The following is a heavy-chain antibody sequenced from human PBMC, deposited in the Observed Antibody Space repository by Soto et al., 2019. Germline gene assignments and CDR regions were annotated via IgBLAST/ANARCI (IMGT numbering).Heavy chain of an antibody. CDR3: ARDVLYSTPRIDS. CDR2: IFYRGST. CDR1: GGSISGYS. J-gene: IGHJ4*02. V-gene: IGHV4-59*12. D-gene: IGHD6-13*01. Sequence: SETLSLTCTVSGGSISGYSWSWIRQPPGKGLEWIGYIFYRGSTNYNPSLKSRVTISVDTSKNQFPLKLSSVTAADTAVYYCARDVLYSTPRIDSWGQGTLVTVSS.